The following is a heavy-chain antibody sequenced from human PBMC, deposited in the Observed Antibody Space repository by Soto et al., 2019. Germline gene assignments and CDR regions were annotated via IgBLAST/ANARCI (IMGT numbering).Heavy chain of an antibody. CDR3: ARGGYSSSYRLDY. CDR2: IMPIIGTA. Sequence: SVKVSCKASGGTFSSYAMSWVRQRPGQGLEWMGGIMPIIGTANYAQKFQGRVTITADESTSTAYMELSSLRSEDTAVYYCARGGYSSSYRLDYWGQGTLVTVS. J-gene: IGHJ4*02. D-gene: IGHD6-6*01. CDR1: GGTFSSYA. V-gene: IGHV1-69*13.